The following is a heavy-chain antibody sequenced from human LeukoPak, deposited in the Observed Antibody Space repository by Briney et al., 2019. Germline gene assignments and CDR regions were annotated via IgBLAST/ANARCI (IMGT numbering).Heavy chain of an antibody. CDR1: AFSLNAYN. D-gene: IGHD2-21*02. Sequence: GGSLRLSCAASAFSLNAYNMNWVRQAPGKGLEWVSSISYTGTYIYYADSVKGRFTISRDNSKNTVDLQMNSLRVEDTAVYFCAKDKDTPATAQPQRGYFESWGQGTLVTVSS. V-gene: IGHV3-21*01. J-gene: IGHJ4*02. CDR2: ISYTGTYI. CDR3: AKDKDTPATAQPQRGYFES.